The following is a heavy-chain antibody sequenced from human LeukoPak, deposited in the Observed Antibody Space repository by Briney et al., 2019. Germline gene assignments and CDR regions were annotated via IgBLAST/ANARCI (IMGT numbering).Heavy chain of an antibody. CDR2: IYTSGST. Sequence: PSETLSLTCTVSGGSISSYYWSWIRQPAGKGLEWIVRIYTSGSTNYNPSLKSRVTMSLDKPNNQFPLQLSSVTAADPAVYSCARETVDDSGGRCYRNGFHPWGQGTLVTVSS. D-gene: IGHD2-15*01. CDR1: GGSISSYY. J-gene: IGHJ5*02. CDR3: ARETVDDSGGRCYRNGFHP. V-gene: IGHV4-4*07.